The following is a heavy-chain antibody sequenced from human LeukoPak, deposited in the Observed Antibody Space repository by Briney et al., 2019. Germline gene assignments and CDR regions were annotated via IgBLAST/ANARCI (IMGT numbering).Heavy chain of an antibody. CDR2: INSDGSST. J-gene: IGHJ6*02. V-gene: IGHV3-74*01. Sequence: PGGSLRLSCAASGFTFSSYWMHWVRQAPGKGLVWVSRINSDGSSTTYADSVKGRFTISRDNAKNSLYLQMNSLRAEDTAVYYCAREAAAGPYFYYYYGMDVWGQGTTVTVSS. CDR3: AREAAAGPYFYYYYGMDV. D-gene: IGHD6-13*01. CDR1: GFTFSSYW.